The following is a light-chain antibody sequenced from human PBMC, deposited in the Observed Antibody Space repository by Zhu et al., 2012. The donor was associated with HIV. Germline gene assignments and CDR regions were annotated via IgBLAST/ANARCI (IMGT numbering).Light chain of an antibody. CDR1: QSISPW. V-gene: IGKV1-5*03. Sequence: DIQMTQSPSILSASVGDRVAITCRASQSISPWLAWYQQKPGMAPKVLIQKASILEDGVPARFSGSGPGTEFTLTISSLQPDDYATYYCRQYSDYSWTFGQGTKVE. J-gene: IGKJ2*02. CDR3: RQYSDYSWT. CDR2: KAS.